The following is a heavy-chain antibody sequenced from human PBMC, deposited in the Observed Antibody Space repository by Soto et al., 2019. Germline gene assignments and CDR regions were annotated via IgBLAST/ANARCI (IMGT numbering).Heavy chain of an antibody. CDR2: INPNSGGT. D-gene: IGHD4-17*01. Sequence: ASVKVSCKASGYTFTGYYMHWVRQAPGQGLEWMGWINPNSGGTNYAQKFQGRVTMTRDTSISTAYMELSRLRSDDTAVYYCAREGGYGGNSGGSYGMDVWGQGTRVTVSS. J-gene: IGHJ6*02. CDR1: GYTFTGYY. CDR3: AREGGYGGNSGGSYGMDV. V-gene: IGHV1-2*02.